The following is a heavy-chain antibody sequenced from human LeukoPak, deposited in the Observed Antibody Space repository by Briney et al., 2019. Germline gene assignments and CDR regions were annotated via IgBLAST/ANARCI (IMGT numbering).Heavy chain of an antibody. CDR1: GGSISSGSYY. D-gene: IGHD2-21*02. Sequence: SETLSLTCTVSGGSISSGSYYWSWIRQPAGKGLEWIGRIYTSGSTNYNPSLKSRVTISVDTSKNQFSLKLSSVTAADTAVYYCARDLVTGDPDYWGQGTLVTVSS. J-gene: IGHJ4*02. V-gene: IGHV4-61*02. CDR3: ARDLVTGDPDY. CDR2: IYTSGST.